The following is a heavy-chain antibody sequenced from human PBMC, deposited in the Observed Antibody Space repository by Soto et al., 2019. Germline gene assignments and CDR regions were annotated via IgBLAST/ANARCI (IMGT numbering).Heavy chain of an antibody. CDR3: ARMDRVVGPITARGIVLDK. D-gene: IGHD2-21*01. CDR1: GDSVSRNTIS. Sequence: VQLQQSGPGLVKPSQTLSLTCGISGDSVSRNTISWHWIRQSPSRGLEWLGRTYYTSKWYNDYAASVKSRITINPDTSKNQFSLQLNSVTVEDSAVYYCARMDRVVGPITARGIVLDKWGQGILVTVSS. CDR2: TYYTSKWYN. J-gene: IGHJ4*02. V-gene: IGHV6-1*01.